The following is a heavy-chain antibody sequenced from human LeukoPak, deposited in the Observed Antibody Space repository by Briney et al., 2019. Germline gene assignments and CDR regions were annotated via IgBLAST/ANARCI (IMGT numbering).Heavy chain of an antibody. J-gene: IGHJ2*01. CDR1: WPSIIEYY. CDR3: ARDYDSSGLRHFDL. D-gene: IGHD3-22*01. CDR2: IYYTGTT. Sequence: ADTLSLTHTLSWPSIIEYYWRWIRQPPGRGLAWIGYIYYTGTTKYKPSLTSRVTISVDTSKSQFSLKLRSVTAADTAVYYCARDYDSSGLRHFDLWGRGTLVTVSS. V-gene: IGHV4-59*01.